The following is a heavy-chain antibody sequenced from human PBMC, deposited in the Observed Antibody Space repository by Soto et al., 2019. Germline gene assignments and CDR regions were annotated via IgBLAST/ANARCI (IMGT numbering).Heavy chain of an antibody. D-gene: IGHD1-26*01. CDR1: GFTFDDSA. CDR2: ISWNSGTI. Sequence: LSLSCAASGFTFDDSAMHWVRQAPGKGLEWVSGISWNSGTIGYADSVKGRFTISRDNAKNSLYLQVNSLRAEDTALYYCAKALGGSYWFDYWGQGTLVTVSS. J-gene: IGHJ4*02. CDR3: AKALGGSYWFDY. V-gene: IGHV3-9*01.